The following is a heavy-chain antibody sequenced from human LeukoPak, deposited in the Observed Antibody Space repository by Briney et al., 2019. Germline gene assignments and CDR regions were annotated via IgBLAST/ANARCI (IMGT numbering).Heavy chain of an antibody. Sequence: GGSLRLSCAASGFTFSSYWMSWVRQAPGKGLEWVANIKQDESEKYYVDSVKGRFTISRDNAKNSLYLQMNSLRAEDTAVYYCARAGYILTGYYGMDVWGQGTTVTVSS. CDR3: ARAGYILTGYYGMDV. D-gene: IGHD3-9*01. V-gene: IGHV3-7*01. CDR1: GFTFSSYW. CDR2: IKQDESEK. J-gene: IGHJ6*02.